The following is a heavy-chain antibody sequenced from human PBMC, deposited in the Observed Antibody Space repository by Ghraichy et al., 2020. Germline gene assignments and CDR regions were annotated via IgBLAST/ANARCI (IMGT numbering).Heavy chain of an antibody. CDR1: GGSFSGYY. CDR3: ARGRWYKGASYGHFDY. D-gene: IGHD5-18*01. CDR2: INHSGST. J-gene: IGHJ4*02. Sequence: SETLSLTCAVYGGSFSGYYWSWIRQPPGKGLEWIGEINHSGSTNYNPSLKSRVTISVDTSKNQFSLKLSSVTAADTAVYYCARGRWYKGASYGHFDYWGQGTLVTVSS. V-gene: IGHV4-34*01.